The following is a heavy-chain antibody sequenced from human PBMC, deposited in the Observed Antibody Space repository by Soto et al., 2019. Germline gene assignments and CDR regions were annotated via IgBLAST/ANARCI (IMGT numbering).Heavy chain of an antibody. Sequence: ASVKVSCKASGGTFSIYAISWVRQAPGQGLEWMGGIIPIFGTANYAQKFQGRVTTTADESTSTAYMELSSLRSEDTAVYYCARSYYGSGPTTSAFDYWGQGTLVTVFS. D-gene: IGHD3-10*01. J-gene: IGHJ4*02. CDR3: ARSYYGSGPTTSAFDY. V-gene: IGHV1-69*13. CDR1: GGTFSIYA. CDR2: IIPIFGTA.